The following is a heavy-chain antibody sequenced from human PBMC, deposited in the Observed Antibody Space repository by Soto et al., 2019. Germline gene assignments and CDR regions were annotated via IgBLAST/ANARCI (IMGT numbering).Heavy chain of an antibody. CDR1: GFTFSSYS. Sequence: GGSLRLSCAASGFTFSSYSMNWDRQAPGKGLEWVSYISSGSTTIYYADSVKGRFTISRDNAKNSLYLQMNSLRAEDTAVYYCAREGYCSGGSCYLGPFDIWGQGTMVTVSS. CDR2: ISSGSTTI. V-gene: IGHV3-48*01. J-gene: IGHJ3*02. D-gene: IGHD2-15*01. CDR3: AREGYCSGGSCYLGPFDI.